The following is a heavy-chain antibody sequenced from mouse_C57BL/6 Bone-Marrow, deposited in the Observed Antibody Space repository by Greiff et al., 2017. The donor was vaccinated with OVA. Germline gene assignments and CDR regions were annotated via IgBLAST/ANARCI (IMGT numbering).Heavy chain of an antibody. J-gene: IGHJ1*01. Sequence: QVQPQQSGAELARPGASVKMSCKASGYTFTSYTMHWVKQRPGQGLEWIGYINPSSGYTKYNQKFKDKATLTADKSSSTAYMQLSSLTSEDSAVYDRARERTTVGADWYFDVWGPGTSVTVSS. D-gene: IGHD1-1*01. V-gene: IGHV1-4*01. CDR3: ARERTTVGADWYFDV. CDR1: GYTFTSYT. CDR2: INPSSGYT.